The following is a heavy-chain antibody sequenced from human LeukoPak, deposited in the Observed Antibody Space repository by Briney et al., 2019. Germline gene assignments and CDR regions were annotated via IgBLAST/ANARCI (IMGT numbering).Heavy chain of an antibody. CDR1: GFTLSHYG. Sequence: GGSLRLSCATSGFTLSHYGMHWVRQAPGKGLEWVAVIWSDASNMYYGDSVKGRFVISRDNSKNTIYLQMNSLRVKDTAVDDCAKDAQRGFDYSNSLQSWGQGTLVTVSS. CDR3: AKDAQRGFDYSNSLQS. J-gene: IGHJ5*02. D-gene: IGHD4-11*01. V-gene: IGHV3-33*06. CDR2: IWSDASNM.